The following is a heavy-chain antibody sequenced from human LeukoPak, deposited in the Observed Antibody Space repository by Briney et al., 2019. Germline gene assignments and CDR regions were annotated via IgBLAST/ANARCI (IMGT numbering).Heavy chain of an antibody. J-gene: IGHJ6*03. V-gene: IGHV4-34*01. CDR1: GGSFSGYY. CDR2: INYSGST. D-gene: IGHD6-19*01. Sequence: PSETLSLTCAVYGGSFSGYYWSWIRQPPGKGLEWIGEINYSGSTNYNPSLKSRVTISVDTSKNQFSLKLSSVTAADTAVYYCARHVRETSGYSSGWYGRRYYYYMDVWGKGTTVTISS. CDR3: ARHVRETSGYSSGWYGRRYYYYMDV.